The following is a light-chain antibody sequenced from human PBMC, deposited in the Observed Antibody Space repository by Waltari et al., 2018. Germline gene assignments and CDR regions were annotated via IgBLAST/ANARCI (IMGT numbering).Light chain of an antibody. CDR2: EVA. J-gene: IGLJ3*02. V-gene: IGLV2-23*02. CDR3: CSYAASSTWV. Sequence: QSALTQPASVSGSPGQPITISCTGTSSDVGNYNLFSWYQQHPGKAPKLMIYEVATRPSGVSNRFSGSKSGNTASLTISGLQAEDEADYYCCSYAASSTWVFGGGTKLTVL. CDR1: SSDVGNYNL.